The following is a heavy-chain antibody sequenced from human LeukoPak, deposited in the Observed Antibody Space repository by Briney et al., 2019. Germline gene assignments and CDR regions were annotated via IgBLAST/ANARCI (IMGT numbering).Heavy chain of an antibody. CDR3: ARESVAGAFDY. CDR1: GGSISSYY. V-gene: IGHV4-59*01. CDR2: IYYSGST. J-gene: IGHJ4*02. D-gene: IGHD6-19*01. Sequence: SETLSLTCTVSGGSISSYYWSWIRQPPGKGLEWIGYIYYSGSTNYNPSLKSRVTISVDTSKNQFSLKLSSVTAADTAAYYCARESVAGAFDYWGQGTLVTVSS.